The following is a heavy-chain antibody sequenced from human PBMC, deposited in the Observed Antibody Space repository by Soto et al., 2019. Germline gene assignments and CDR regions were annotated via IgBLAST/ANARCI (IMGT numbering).Heavy chain of an antibody. CDR1: GFTFSSYA. V-gene: IGHV3-23*01. CDR2: MSGSGGST. CDR3: AKGAYCSSTSCYDYYYGMDV. J-gene: IGHJ6*02. Sequence: EVQLLESGGGLVQPGGSLRLSCAASGFTFSSYAMSWVRQAPGKGLEWVSAMSGSGGSTYYVDSVKGRFTISRDNSKNPLYLQMNSLRAEDTAVYYCAKGAYCSSTSCYDYYYGMDVWGQGTTVTVSS. D-gene: IGHD2-2*01.